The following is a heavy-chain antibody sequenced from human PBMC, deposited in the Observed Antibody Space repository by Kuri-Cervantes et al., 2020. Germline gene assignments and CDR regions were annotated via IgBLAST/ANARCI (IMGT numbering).Heavy chain of an antibody. CDR1: GYTFTSYD. CDR3: ARGQYSSSWYWNYYYGMDV. CDR2: MNPNSGNT. D-gene: IGHD6-13*01. V-gene: IGHV1-8*01. Sequence: ASVKVSCKASGYTFTSYDINWVRQATGQGLEWMGWMNPNSGNTGYAQKFQGRVTMTRNTSISTAYMELSSLRSEDTAVYYCARGQYSSSWYWNYYYGMDVWGQGTTVTVSS. J-gene: IGHJ6*02.